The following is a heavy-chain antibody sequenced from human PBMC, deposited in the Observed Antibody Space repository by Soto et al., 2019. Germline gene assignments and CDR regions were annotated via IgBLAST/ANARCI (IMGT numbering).Heavy chain of an antibody. D-gene: IGHD1-1*01. V-gene: IGHV3-73*01. CDR2: IRSKANSYAT. J-gene: IGHJ4*02. Sequence: GGSLRLSCAASGFTFSGSAMHWVRQASGKGLEWVGRIRSKANSYATAYAASVKGRFTISRDDSKNTAYLQMNSLKTEDTAVYYCTRIVRNDDVINYWGQGTLVTVSS. CDR1: GFTFSGSA. CDR3: TRIVRNDDVINY.